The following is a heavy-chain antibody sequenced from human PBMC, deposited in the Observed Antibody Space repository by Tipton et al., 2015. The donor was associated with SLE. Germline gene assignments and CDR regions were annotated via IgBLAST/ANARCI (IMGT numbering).Heavy chain of an antibody. CDR2: MSYDGSNK. D-gene: IGHD7-27*01. CDR3: ATQLGMDAFHI. J-gene: IGHJ3*02. CDR1: GFTFSTYT. V-gene: IGHV3-30*04. Sequence: RSLRLSCAASGFTFSTYTMSWVRQAPGKGLEWVAVMSYDGSNKYYADSVKGRFTISRDNSKNTLYLQMNSLRADDTAVYYCATQLGMDAFHIWGQGTLVTVSS.